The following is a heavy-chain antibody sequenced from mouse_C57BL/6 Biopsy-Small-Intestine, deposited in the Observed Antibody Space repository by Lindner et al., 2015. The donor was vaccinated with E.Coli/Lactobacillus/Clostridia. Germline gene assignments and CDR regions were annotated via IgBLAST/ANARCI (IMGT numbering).Heavy chain of an antibody. CDR3: ARGWPFMDY. J-gene: IGHJ4*01. V-gene: IGHV1-42*01. D-gene: IGHD2-3*01. CDR1: GYSFTGYY. CDR2: INPSTGGT. Sequence: VQLQESGPELVKPGASVKISCKASGYSFTGYYMHWVKQSPEKSLEWIGEINPSTGGTTYNQKLEAKATLTVDKSSSTAYMQLKSLTSEDSAVYYCARGWPFMDYWGQGTSVTVSS.